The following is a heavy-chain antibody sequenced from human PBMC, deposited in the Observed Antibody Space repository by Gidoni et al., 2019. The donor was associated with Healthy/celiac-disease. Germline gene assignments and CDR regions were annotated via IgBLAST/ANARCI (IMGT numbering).Heavy chain of an antibody. Sequence: EVQLVQSGAEVKKPGASLRISCKGSGYSFTSYWISWVRQMPGKGLEWMGRIDPSDAYTNYSPSFQGHVTISADKSISTAYLQWSSLKASDTAMYYCARVQQLVRYYYYGMDVWGQGTTVTVSS. CDR1: GYSFTSYW. D-gene: IGHD6-6*01. J-gene: IGHJ6*02. CDR2: IDPSDAYT. CDR3: ARVQQLVRYYYYGMDV. V-gene: IGHV5-10-1*03.